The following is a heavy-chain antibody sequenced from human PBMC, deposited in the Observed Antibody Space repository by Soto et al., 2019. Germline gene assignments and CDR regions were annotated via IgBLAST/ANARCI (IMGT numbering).Heavy chain of an antibody. J-gene: IGHJ6*03. Sequence: SETLSLTCTVSGGSISSYYWSWIRQPPGKGLEWIGYIYYSGSTNYNPSLKSRVTISVDTSKNQFSLKLSSVTAADTAVYYCARDQYDFWSGFEKRYYYYYMDVWGKGTTVTVSS. V-gene: IGHV4-59*01. CDR2: IYYSGST. CDR3: ARDQYDFWSGFEKRYYYYYMDV. CDR1: GGSISSYY. D-gene: IGHD3-3*01.